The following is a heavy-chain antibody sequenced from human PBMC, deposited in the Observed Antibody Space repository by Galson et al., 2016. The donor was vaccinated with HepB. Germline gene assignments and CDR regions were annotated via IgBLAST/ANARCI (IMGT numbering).Heavy chain of an antibody. Sequence: SVKVSCKASGGAFNSYAISWVRQAPGQGLEWMGGIIPIFGTANYAQKFQGRVTITADKSTNTAYMQLTSLRSEDSAVYYCARDQGGGHFFDPFDIWGQGTLVTVSS. CDR1: GGAFNSYA. V-gene: IGHV1-69*06. J-gene: IGHJ3*02. CDR2: IIPIFGTA. D-gene: IGHD2-21*02. CDR3: ARDQGGGHFFDPFDI.